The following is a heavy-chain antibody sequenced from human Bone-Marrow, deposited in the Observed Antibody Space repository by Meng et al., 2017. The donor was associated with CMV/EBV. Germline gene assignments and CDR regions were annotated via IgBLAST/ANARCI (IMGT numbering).Heavy chain of an antibody. Sequence: GESLKISCAASGFTFSDYYMSWIRQAPGKGLEWVSYISSSGSTIYYADSVKGRFTISRDNSKNTLYLQMNSLRAEDTAVYHCAKTYYDFRSGYKGPFDYWGQGTLVTVSS. J-gene: IGHJ4*02. D-gene: IGHD3-3*01. CDR2: ISSSGSTI. V-gene: IGHV3-11*04. CDR1: GFTFSDYY. CDR3: AKTYYDFRSGYKGPFDY.